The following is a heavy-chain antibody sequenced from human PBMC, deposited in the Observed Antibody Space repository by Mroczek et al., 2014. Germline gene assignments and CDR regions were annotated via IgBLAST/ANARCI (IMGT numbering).Heavy chain of an antibody. CDR1: GFTFSGSA. D-gene: IGHD6-6*01. V-gene: IGHV3-73*01. J-gene: IGHJ4*02. CDR2: IRSKANSYAT. Sequence: VQLQQWGEAWSSLGGSLKLSCAASGFTFSGSAMHWVRQASGKGLEWVGRIRSKANSYATAYAASVKGRFTISRDDSKNTAYLQMNSLKTEDTAVYYCTRHAFEYSSSVERRFDYWGQGTLVTVSS. CDR3: TRHAFEYSSSVERRFDY.